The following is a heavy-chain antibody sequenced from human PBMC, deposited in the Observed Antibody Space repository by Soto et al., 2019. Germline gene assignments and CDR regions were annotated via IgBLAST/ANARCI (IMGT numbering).Heavy chain of an antibody. CDR3: ARYCSGGSCYSGYWFDP. D-gene: IGHD2-15*01. V-gene: IGHV1-69*06. CDR2: IIPIFGTA. J-gene: IGHJ5*02. Sequence: QVQLVQSGAEVKKPGSSVKVSCKASGGTFSSYAISWVRQAPGQGLEWMGGIIPIFGTANYAQKFPGRVTITADKSTSTAYMELSSLRSEDTAVYYCARYCSGGSCYSGYWFDPWGQGTLVTVSS. CDR1: GGTFSSYA.